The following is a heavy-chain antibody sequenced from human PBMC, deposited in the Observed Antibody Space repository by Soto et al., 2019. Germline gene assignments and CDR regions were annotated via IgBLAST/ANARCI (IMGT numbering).Heavy chain of an antibody. Sequence: SETLSLTCAVYGGSFSGYYWSWIRQPPGKGLEWIGEINHSGSTNYNPSLKSRVTISVDTSKNQFSLKLSSVTAADTAVYYCTRANYYDSSGYYLAPFWGQGTLVTVSS. CDR1: GGSFSGYY. D-gene: IGHD3-22*01. CDR3: TRANYYDSSGYYLAPF. CDR2: INHSGST. J-gene: IGHJ4*02. V-gene: IGHV4-34*01.